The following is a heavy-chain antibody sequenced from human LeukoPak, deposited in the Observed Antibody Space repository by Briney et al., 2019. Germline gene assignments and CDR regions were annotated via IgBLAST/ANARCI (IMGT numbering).Heavy chain of an antibody. CDR3: ARASGSGSHYPFDY. D-gene: IGHD3-10*01. CDR1: GFTFSSYW. V-gene: IGHV3-74*01. J-gene: IGHJ4*02. CDR2: IRSDGSST. Sequence: GGSLRLSCAASGFTFSSYWMHWVRQAPGKGLVCVSHIRSDGSSTNYADSVKGRFTISRDNAKSTLYLQMNSLRAGDTAVYYCARASGSGSHYPFDYWGQGTLVTVSS.